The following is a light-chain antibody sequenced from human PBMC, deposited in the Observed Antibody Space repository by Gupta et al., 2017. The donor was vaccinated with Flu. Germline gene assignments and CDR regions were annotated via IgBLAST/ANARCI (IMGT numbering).Light chain of an antibody. Sequence: QPVLTQPPPASGTPVQRVTIPCSGSSSNIGSNTVNWYQQLPGTAPKLLIYSHNQRPSGVPVRFSGSKSGTSASLAISGLQSEDEADYYCAAWDDSLNGYVFGTGTKVTVL. V-gene: IGLV1-44*01. J-gene: IGLJ1*01. CDR2: SHN. CDR1: SSNIGSNT. CDR3: AAWDDSLNGYV.